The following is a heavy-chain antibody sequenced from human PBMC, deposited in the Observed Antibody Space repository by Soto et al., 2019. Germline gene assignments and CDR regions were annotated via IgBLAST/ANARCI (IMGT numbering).Heavy chain of an antibody. Sequence: QVQLVQSGAEVKKPGASVKVSCKASGYTFTSHDINWMRQATGQGLEWMGWMNPNSGHTNYAQKFQGRVTMTRDTAISTAYMELTNLRSEDTAIYYCASDMSTTWGQGTLVTVS. CDR2: MNPNSGHT. J-gene: IGHJ5*02. D-gene: IGHD2-2*01. CDR1: GYTFTSHD. V-gene: IGHV1-8*01. CDR3: ASDMSTT.